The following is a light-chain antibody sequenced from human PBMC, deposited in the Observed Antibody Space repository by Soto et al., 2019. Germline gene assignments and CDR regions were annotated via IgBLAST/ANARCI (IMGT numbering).Light chain of an antibody. Sequence: EIVLTYSPGTMSLSPGETATLSCRASQTVNSDYLAWFQQRPGQAPRLLIFATSRRATDIPDRFSGSGSGTDFTLAIRRLEPEDFAVYYCHQFGYSPRTFGQGTKVDI. CDR2: ATS. V-gene: IGKV3-20*01. CDR3: HQFGYSPRT. J-gene: IGKJ1*01. CDR1: QTVNSDY.